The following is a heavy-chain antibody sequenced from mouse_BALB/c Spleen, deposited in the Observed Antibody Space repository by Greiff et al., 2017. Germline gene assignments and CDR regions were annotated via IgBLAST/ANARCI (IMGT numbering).Heavy chain of an antibody. V-gene: IGHV3-6*02. CDR1: GYSITCVYY. Sequence: LMESGPGLVKPSQSLSLTCSVTGYSITCVYYWNWIRQFPGNKLEWMGYISYDGSNNYNPPLKNRITITRDTSKNQFFLKLNSVTTEDTATYYCARGGRLRAYAMDYWGQGTSVTVSA. J-gene: IGHJ4*01. CDR2: ISYDGSN. D-gene: IGHD2-4*01. CDR3: ARGGRLRAYAMDY.